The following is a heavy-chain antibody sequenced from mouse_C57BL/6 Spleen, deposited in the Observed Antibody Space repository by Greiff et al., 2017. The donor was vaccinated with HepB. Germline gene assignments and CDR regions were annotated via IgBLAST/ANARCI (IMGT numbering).Heavy chain of an antibody. D-gene: IGHD1-1*01. J-gene: IGHJ2*01. CDR3: ARSVSSITTVVDY. CDR1: GYTFTSYW. V-gene: IGHV1-64*01. Sequence: QVQLQQPGAELVKPGASVKLSCKASGYTFTSYWMHWVKQRPGQGLEWIGMIHPNSGSTNYNEKFKSKATLTVDKSSSTAYMQLSSLTSEDSAVYYCARSVSSITTVVDYWGQGTTLTVSS. CDR2: IHPNSGST.